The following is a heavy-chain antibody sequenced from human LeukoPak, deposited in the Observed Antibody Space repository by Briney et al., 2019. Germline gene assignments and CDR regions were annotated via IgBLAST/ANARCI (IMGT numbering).Heavy chain of an antibody. Sequence: GGSLRLSCAASGFTFSTYGMSWVRQAPGKGLEWVSAISGSGSSTYYADSVKGRFTISRDNSKNTLFLQVNSLRAEDTAVYYCAKGPIAAATYYYYYYMDVWGKGTTVTVSS. CDR1: GFTFSTYG. J-gene: IGHJ6*03. D-gene: IGHD6-13*01. CDR2: ISGSGSST. V-gene: IGHV3-23*01. CDR3: AKGPIAAATYYYYYYMDV.